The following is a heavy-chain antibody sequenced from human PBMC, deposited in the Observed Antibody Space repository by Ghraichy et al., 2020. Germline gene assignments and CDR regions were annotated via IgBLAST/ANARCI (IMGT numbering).Heavy chain of an antibody. CDR2: IYYSGST. J-gene: IGHJ6*03. CDR3: ARARGIAAAGKVPYYYYYMDV. Sequence: SQTLSLTCTVSGGSISSYYWSWIRQPPGKGLEWIGYIYYSGSTNYNPSLKSRVTISVDTSKNQFSLKLSSVTAADTAVYYCARARGIAAAGKVPYYYYYMDVWGKGTTVTVSS. V-gene: IGHV4-59*01. D-gene: IGHD6-13*01. CDR1: GGSISSYY.